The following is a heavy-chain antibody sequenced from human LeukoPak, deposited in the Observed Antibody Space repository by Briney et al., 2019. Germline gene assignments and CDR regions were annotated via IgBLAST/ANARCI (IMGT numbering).Heavy chain of an antibody. CDR1: GFSFSSYA. D-gene: IGHD1-26*01. CDR3: AREVGANY. CDR2: MSSSDDGR. V-gene: IGHV3-23*01. J-gene: IGHJ4*02. Sequence: GGSLRLSCATSGFSFSSYAMSWVRQAPGKGLEWVSAMSSSDDGRYYAASVRGRFTISRDTSRSTLYLQMNSLRAEDTAVYYCAREVGANYWGQGTLVTVSS.